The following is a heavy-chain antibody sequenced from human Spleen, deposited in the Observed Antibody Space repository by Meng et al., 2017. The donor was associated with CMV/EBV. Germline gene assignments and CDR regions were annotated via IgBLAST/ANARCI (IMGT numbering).Heavy chain of an antibody. Sequence: SLKISCVASGFTFSSYEMNWFRQVPGKGLEWVSNIRSSGRTKFHADSVKGRFTISRDNAKNSLYLQMNSLRAEDTAVYYCASSGAHWGQGTLVTVSS. CDR1: GFTFSSYE. V-gene: IGHV3-48*03. J-gene: IGHJ4*02. CDR2: IRSSGRTK. CDR3: ASSGAH.